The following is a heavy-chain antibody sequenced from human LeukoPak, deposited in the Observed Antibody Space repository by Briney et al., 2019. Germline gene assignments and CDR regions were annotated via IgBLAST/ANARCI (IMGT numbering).Heavy chain of an antibody. J-gene: IGHJ4*02. CDR2: IYSGGST. Sequence: GGSLRLSCAASGFTVSSNYMTWVRQAPGKGLEWVSVIYSGGSTYYAASVKGRFTISRDNSNNTLYLQMNSRRADDTAVYYCVRGFYYDSSRDYWGQGTRVTVSS. V-gene: IGHV3-53*01. CDR3: VRGFYYDSSRDY. CDR1: GFTVSSNY. D-gene: IGHD3-22*01.